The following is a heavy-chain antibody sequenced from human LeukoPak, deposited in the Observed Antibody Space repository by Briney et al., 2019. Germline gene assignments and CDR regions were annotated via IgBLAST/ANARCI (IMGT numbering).Heavy chain of an antibody. J-gene: IGHJ4*02. CDR1: GFTFSNYA. V-gene: IGHV3-23*01. CDR2: VSDSGDGT. CDR3: AKDRLLNCRGDCYIFDY. Sequence: GGSLRLSCAASGFTFSNYAMYWVRQAPGKGLEWVLGVSDSGDGTHYADSVKGRFIISRDNSKNTLYLQVNGLRTEDTAVYYCAKDRLLNCRGDCYIFDYWGQGTVVTVSS. D-gene: IGHD2-21*02.